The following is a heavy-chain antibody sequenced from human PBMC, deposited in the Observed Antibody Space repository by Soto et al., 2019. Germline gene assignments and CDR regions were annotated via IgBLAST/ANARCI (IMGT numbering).Heavy chain of an antibody. CDR1: GGTFSSYA. CDR3: AGGVTVTTPFEFDY. Sequence: VKVSCKASGGTFSSYAISWVRQAPGQGLEWMGGIIPIFGTANYAQKFQGRVTITADESTSTAYMELSSLRSEDTAVYYCAGGVTVTTPFEFDYWGQGTLVTVSS. D-gene: IGHD4-17*01. J-gene: IGHJ4*02. V-gene: IGHV1-69*13. CDR2: IIPIFGTA.